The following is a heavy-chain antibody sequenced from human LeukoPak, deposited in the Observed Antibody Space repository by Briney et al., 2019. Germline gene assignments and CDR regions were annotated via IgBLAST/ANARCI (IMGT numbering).Heavy chain of an antibody. CDR1: GGSISSGGYY. CDR2: IYHSGST. Sequence: SETLSLTCTVSGGSISSGGYYWSWIRQPPGKGLEWIGYIYHSGSTYYNPSLKSRVTISVDRSKNQFSLKLSSVTAADTAVYYCARVVTPMYSSSYYYYMDVWGKGTTVTVSS. D-gene: IGHD6-6*01. V-gene: IGHV4-30-2*01. CDR3: ARVVTPMYSSSYYYYMDV. J-gene: IGHJ6*03.